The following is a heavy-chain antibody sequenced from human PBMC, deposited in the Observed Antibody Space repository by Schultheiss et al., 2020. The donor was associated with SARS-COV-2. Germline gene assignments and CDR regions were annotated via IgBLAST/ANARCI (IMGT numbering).Heavy chain of an antibody. CDR2: IYYSGST. V-gene: IGHV4-61*05. CDR3: ARAGYSSSSRKYYFDY. D-gene: IGHD6-6*01. J-gene: IGHJ4*02. CDR1: GGSISSSSYY. Sequence: SETLSLTCTVSGGSISSSSYYWSWIRQPPGKGLEWIGYIYYSGSTNYNPSLKSRVTMSVDTSKNQFSLKLSSVTAADTAVYYCARAGYSSSSRKYYFDYWGQGTLVTVSS.